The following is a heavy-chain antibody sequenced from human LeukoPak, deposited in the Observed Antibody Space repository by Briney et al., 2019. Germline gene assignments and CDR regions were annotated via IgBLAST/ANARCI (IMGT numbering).Heavy chain of an antibody. V-gene: IGHV4-34*01. CDR3: ATLSSAFSGFEY. D-gene: IGHD6-25*01. CDR1: GGSFSGYY. Sequence: SSETLSLTCAVYGGSFSGYYWNWIRQPPGKGLEWIGEINHSGSTNYNPSLKSRVTISVGTSKNQFSLKLSSVTAADAAVYYCATLSSAFSGFEYWGQGTLVTVSS. J-gene: IGHJ4*02. CDR2: INHSGST.